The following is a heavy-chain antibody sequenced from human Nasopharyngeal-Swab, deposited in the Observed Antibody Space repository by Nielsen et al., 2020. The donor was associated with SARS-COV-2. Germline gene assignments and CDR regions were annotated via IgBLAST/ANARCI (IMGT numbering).Heavy chain of an antibody. Sequence: GESLKLSCAASGFDFWTYSMSWVRQAPGKGLEWVSTVSNNDGSLTFYADSVKGRFTISRDTSKNTVSLQMNSLRAEDTAVYYCAKDDLCPACAFDVWGQGTIVTVSS. V-gene: IGHV3-23*01. CDR3: AKDDLCPACAFDV. J-gene: IGHJ3*01. CDR1: GFDFWTYS. CDR2: VSNNDGSLT.